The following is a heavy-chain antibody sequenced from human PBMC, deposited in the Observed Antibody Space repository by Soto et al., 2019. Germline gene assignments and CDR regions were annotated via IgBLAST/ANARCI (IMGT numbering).Heavy chain of an antibody. Sequence: PSETLSLTCTVSGGSISSGDYYWSWIRQPPGKGLEWIGYIYYSGSTYYNPSLKSRVTISVDTSKNQFSLKLSSVTAADTAVYYCARAVTTYSWFDPWGQGTLVTVSS. CDR2: IYYSGST. D-gene: IGHD4-17*01. CDR1: GGSISSGDYY. CDR3: ARAVTTYSWFDP. J-gene: IGHJ5*02. V-gene: IGHV4-30-4*01.